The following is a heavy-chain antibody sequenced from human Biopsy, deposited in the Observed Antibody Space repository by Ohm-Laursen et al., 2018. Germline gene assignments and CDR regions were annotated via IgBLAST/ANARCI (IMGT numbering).Heavy chain of an antibody. D-gene: IGHD4-17*01. Sequence: SLRLSCSASGFTFSSYAMTRVRQAPGKGLEWVSVINTSGGSTHYAVSVKGCFTISRDNSKNTPYLRMNSLRAEDTAVYYCAKLADSYGSEFYFDYWGQGTLVTVSS. CDR3: AKLADSYGSEFYFDY. CDR2: INTSGGST. CDR1: GFTFSSYA. J-gene: IGHJ4*02. V-gene: IGHV3-23*01.